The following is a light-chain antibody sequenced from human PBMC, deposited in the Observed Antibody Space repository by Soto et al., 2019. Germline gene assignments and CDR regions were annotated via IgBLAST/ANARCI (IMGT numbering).Light chain of an antibody. CDR3: QQHDNPST. Sequence: DIQMTQSPSSLSASVGDRVTITCQASQDIKNYLNWLQQKPGTAPKPLIYEASNLETGVPSRFSGSGSGTHFTLIISRLQDDYVATYYCQQHDNPSTFGQGTRLEIK. CDR1: QDIKNY. V-gene: IGKV1-33*01. J-gene: IGKJ5*01. CDR2: EAS.